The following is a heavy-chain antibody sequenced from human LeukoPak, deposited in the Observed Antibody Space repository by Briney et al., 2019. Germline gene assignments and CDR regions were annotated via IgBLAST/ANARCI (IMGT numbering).Heavy chain of an antibody. J-gene: IGHJ4*02. CDR3: ARSRSLYGSGSYYNLNFDY. CDR2: IYPGDSDT. D-gene: IGHD3-10*01. Sequence: GESLQISCQGSGYSFTSYWIGWVRQLPGKGLEWMGIIYPGDSDTRYSPSFQGQVTISADKSISTAYLQWSSLKASDTAMYYCARSRSLYGSGSYYNLNFDYWGQGTLVTVSS. CDR1: GYSFTSYW. V-gene: IGHV5-51*01.